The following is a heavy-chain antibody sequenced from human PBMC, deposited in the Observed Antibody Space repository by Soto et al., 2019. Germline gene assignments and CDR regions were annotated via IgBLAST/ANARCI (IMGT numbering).Heavy chain of an antibody. Sequence: QVQLQESGPGLVRPSQTLSLICTVSGASISSVDHYWNWIRQTPGKGLEWIGYIYYSGSTYYNPSLKNRVTISVDTSRNQFSLKVNSVTAADTAVYYCARDTISDDDYIISMDVWGQGTTVTVS. D-gene: IGHD4-17*01. CDR1: GASISSVDHY. J-gene: IGHJ6*02. CDR3: ARDTISDDDYIISMDV. CDR2: IYYSGST. V-gene: IGHV4-30-4*01.